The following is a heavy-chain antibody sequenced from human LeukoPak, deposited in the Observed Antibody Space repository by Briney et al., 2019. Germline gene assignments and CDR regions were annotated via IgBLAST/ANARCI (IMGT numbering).Heavy chain of an antibody. V-gene: IGHV3-43*01. Sequence: GGSLRLSCAASGFTFDDYTMHWVRQALGKGLEWVSLISWDGGSTYYADSVKGRFTISRDNSKNSLYLQMNSLRTEDTALYYCAKDKGCSSTSCYHYYYYGMDVWGQGTTVTVSS. CDR1: GFTFDDYT. CDR2: ISWDGGST. J-gene: IGHJ6*02. D-gene: IGHD2-2*01. CDR3: AKDKGCSSTSCYHYYYYGMDV.